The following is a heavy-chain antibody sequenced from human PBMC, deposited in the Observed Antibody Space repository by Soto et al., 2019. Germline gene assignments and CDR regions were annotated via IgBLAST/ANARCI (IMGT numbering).Heavy chain of an antibody. CDR2: INAGSGNT. CDR1: GYSFTTYA. Sequence: GASVKVSCKASGYSFTTYAMHWVRQAPGQRLEWMGWINAGSGNTKYSQKFQGRVTITRDTSASTAYMELSSLRSEDTAVYYCAREEGSTGWAFDYWGQGTLVTVSS. V-gene: IGHV1-3*01. J-gene: IGHJ4*02. CDR3: AREEGSTGWAFDY. D-gene: IGHD6-19*01.